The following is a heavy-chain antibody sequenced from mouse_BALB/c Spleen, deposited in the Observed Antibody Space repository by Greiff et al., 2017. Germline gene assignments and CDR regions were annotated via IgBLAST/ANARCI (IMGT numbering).Heavy chain of an antibody. Sequence: VHLVESGAELMKPGASVKISCKATGYTFSSYWIWRVKQRPGHGLEWIGEILPGSGSTNYNEKFKGKATFTADTSSNTAYLQLSSLTSEDSAVYCCTRIRLLTGGDYWGQGTTLTVS. CDR3: TRIRLLTGGDY. J-gene: IGHJ2*01. CDR1: GYTFSSYW. V-gene: IGHV1-9*01. D-gene: IGHD2-10*01. CDR2: ILPGSGST.